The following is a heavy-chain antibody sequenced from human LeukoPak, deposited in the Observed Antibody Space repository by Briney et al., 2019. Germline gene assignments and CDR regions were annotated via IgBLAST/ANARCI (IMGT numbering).Heavy chain of an antibody. CDR2: IDPNSGGT. Sequence: ASVKVSSTVSGYTFTVYYMHWVRQAPGQGLEWLGWIDPNSGGTNYAQNFQGRVTMTRDTSISTAYMELSRLRSDDTAVYYCARTKRIQLWLVWFAPSGQGTLVTVSS. CDR1: GYTFTVYY. D-gene: IGHD5-18*01. V-gene: IGHV1-2*02. J-gene: IGHJ5*02. CDR3: ARTKRIQLWLVWFAP.